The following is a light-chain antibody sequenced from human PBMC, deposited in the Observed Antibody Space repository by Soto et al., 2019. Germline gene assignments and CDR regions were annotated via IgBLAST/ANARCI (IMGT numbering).Light chain of an antibody. CDR2: EVT. Sequence: QSVLTQPASVSGSPGQSITISCTGTSRDVETYNLVSWYQQHPGKAPKLLIYEVTKRPSGLSDRFSGSKSGNTASLTISGLQAEDEADYYCCSYAGGNTFPYVFGTGPKVTVL. CDR3: CSYAGGNTFPYV. CDR1: SRDVETYNL. V-gene: IGLV2-23*02. J-gene: IGLJ1*01.